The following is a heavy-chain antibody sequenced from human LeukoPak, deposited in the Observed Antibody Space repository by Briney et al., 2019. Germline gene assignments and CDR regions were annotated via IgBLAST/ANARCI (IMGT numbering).Heavy chain of an antibody. CDR1: AGSMSSYF. CDR2: IYYSGST. J-gene: IGHJ4*02. D-gene: IGHD1-1*01. V-gene: IGHV4-59*08. Sequence: KPSETLSLTCTVSAGSMSSYFWSWIRQPPGKGLEWIGHIYYSGSTDYNDSLRSRVTISVDTSKYQFSLKLTSVSAADTAVYYCTRRGRNNWGEGNDYWGQGTLVTVSS. CDR3: TRRGRNNWGEGNDY.